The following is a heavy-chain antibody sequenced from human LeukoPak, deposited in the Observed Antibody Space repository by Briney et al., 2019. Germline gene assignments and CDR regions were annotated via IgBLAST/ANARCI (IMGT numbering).Heavy chain of an antibody. CDR1: GGSISSYY. CDR3: ARGVREDFWSGHAFDI. D-gene: IGHD3-3*01. Sequence: SETLSLTCTVSGGSISSYYWSWIRQPAGKGLEWIGRIYTSGSTNYNPSLKSRVTMSVDTSKNQFSLQLTSVTAADTAVYYCARGVREDFWSGHAFDIWGQGTMVTVSS. CDR2: IYTSGST. V-gene: IGHV4-4*07. J-gene: IGHJ3*02.